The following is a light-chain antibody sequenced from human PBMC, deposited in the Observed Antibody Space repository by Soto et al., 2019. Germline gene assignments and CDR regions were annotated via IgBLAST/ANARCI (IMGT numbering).Light chain of an antibody. J-gene: IGKJ3*01. CDR2: YAS. Sequence: EVVMTQSPATLSVSPGERVTLSCRASESVHRNLAWYQQKPGQGPSLLIYYASTRATGGPDRFTGSGSGTEFNLTISSLQSEDFGVYHCQHYSNWPPTFGPGTKVEIK. CDR3: QHYSNWPPT. V-gene: IGKV3-15*01. CDR1: ESVHRN.